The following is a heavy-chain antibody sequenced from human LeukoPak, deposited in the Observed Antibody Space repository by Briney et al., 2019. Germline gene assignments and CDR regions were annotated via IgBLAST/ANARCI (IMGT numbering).Heavy chain of an antibody. Sequence: SETLSLTCIVSGGSVNSGSYYWSWIRQPPGKGLEWIGYIYYSGSNNYNPSLKSRVTISVDTSKNQFSLKLSSVTAAGTAVYYCAGGHCTSTSCDFDYWGLGTLVTVSS. V-gene: IGHV4-61*01. CDR2: IYYSGSN. CDR3: AGGHCTSTSCDFDY. CDR1: GGSVNSGSYY. D-gene: IGHD2-2*01. J-gene: IGHJ4*02.